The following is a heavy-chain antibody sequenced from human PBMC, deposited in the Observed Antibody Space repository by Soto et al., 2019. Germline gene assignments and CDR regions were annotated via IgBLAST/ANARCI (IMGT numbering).Heavy chain of an antibody. CDR3: ARDVIPMIAGSNWFDP. D-gene: IGHD3-22*01. CDR2: ISYDGSNK. CDR1: GFTFSSYA. V-gene: IGHV3-30-3*01. Sequence: GGSLRLSCAASGFTFSSYAMHWVRQAPGKGLEWVAVISYDGSNKYYADSVKGRFTISRDNSKNTLYLQMNSLRAEDTAVYYCARDVIPMIAGSNWFDPWGQGTLVTVSS. J-gene: IGHJ5*02.